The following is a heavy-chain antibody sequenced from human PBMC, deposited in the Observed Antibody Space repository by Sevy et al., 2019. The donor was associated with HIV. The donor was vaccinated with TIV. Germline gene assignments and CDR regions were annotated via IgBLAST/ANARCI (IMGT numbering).Heavy chain of an antibody. D-gene: IGHD4-17*01. V-gene: IGHV3-48*02. CDR1: GFTFSSSI. CDR2: ISGTGSTI. J-gene: IGHJ5*02. CDR3: ARSDYGDYARWFDT. Sequence: GGSLRLSCAASGFTFSSSIINWVRQAPGKGLEWVSSISGTGSTIYYADSVKGRFTISRDNAKNSLYLQMHSLRDEDTAVYYCARSDYGDYARWFDTWGQGTLVTVSS.